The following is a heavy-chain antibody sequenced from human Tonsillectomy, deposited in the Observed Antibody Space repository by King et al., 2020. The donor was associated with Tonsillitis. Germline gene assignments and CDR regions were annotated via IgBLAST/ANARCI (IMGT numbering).Heavy chain of an antibody. J-gene: IGHJ5*02. V-gene: IGHV3-48*01. CDR1: GFTFRSYN. CDR2: ISSNNGTI. CDR3: VRVAYYFWANTFDL. D-gene: IGHD3/OR15-3a*01. Sequence: VQLVESGGGLVQPGGSLRLSCAASGFTFRSYNMNWVRQAPGKGLEWVSYISSNNGTIYYADSVKGRFTISRDNAKNSVYLQMNSLRVEDTAVYYCVRVAYYFWANTFDLWGQGTLVTVSS.